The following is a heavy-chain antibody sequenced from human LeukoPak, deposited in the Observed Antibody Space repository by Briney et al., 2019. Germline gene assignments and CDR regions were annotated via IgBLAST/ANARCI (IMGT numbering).Heavy chain of an antibody. CDR1: GYTFTGYY. Sequence: ASVKDSCKASGYTFTGYYMHWVRQHPGQGLEWMGRINPNSGGTNYAQKFQGRVTMTRDTSISTAYMELSRLRSDDTAVYYCAREDLVGATTLDYWGQGTLVTVSS. V-gene: IGHV1-2*06. D-gene: IGHD1-26*01. J-gene: IGHJ4*02. CDR2: INPNSGGT. CDR3: AREDLVGATTLDY.